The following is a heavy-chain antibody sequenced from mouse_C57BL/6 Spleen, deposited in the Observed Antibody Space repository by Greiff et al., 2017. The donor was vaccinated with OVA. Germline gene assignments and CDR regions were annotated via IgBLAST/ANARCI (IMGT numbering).Heavy chain of an antibody. D-gene: IGHD2-14*01. CDR1: GYTFTSYW. CDR2: IDPSDSET. Sequence: QVHVKQPGAELVRPGSSVKLSCKASGYTFTSYWMHWVKQRPIQGLEWIGNIDPSDSETHYNQKFKDKATLTVDKSSSTAYMQLSSLTSEDSAVYYCARLGYPAMDYWGQGTSVTVSS. CDR3: ARLGYPAMDY. J-gene: IGHJ4*01. V-gene: IGHV1-52*01.